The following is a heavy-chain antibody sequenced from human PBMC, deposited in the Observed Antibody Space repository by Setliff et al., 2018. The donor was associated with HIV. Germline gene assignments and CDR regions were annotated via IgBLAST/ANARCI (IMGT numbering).Heavy chain of an antibody. D-gene: IGHD3-3*01. J-gene: IGHJ4*02. CDR1: GGSISSSY. CDR2: VYYSGST. Sequence: PSETLSLTCTVSGGSISSSYWSWIRQPPGKGLEWIGYVYYSGSTNYNPSLKSRITISVDTSKNQMSLNMSSTTAADTAVYYCARHHYDVLSGYYTLKYWDQGMLVTVSS. V-gene: IGHV4-59*08. CDR3: ARHHYDVLSGYYTLKY.